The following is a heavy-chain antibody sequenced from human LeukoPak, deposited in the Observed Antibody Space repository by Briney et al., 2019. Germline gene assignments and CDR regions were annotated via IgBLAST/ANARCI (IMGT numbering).Heavy chain of an antibody. CDR2: IRSDGSNK. CDR3: ARILDSAWGELGY. D-gene: IGHD6-19*01. J-gene: IGHJ4*02. Sequence: ESGGSLRLSCAGSGFIFSSYGMHWVRQAPGEGLEWMAFIRSDGSNKYYADSVKGRFTISRDNSKNTLYLQMNSLRAEDTAVYYCARILDSAWGELGYWGQGTLVTVSS. V-gene: IGHV3-30*02. CDR1: GFIFSSYG.